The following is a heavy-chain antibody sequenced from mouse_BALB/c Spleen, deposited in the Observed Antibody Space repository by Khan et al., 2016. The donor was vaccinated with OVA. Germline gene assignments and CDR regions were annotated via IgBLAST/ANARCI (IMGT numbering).Heavy chain of an antibody. D-gene: IGHD4-1*01. CDR1: GYTFSNYW. CDR3: APNWFGFAY. J-gene: IGHJ3*01. V-gene: IGHV1-9*01. CDR2: ILPGSGNT. Sequence: QVQLQQSGDDLMQPGASVKISCKATGYTFSNYWIEWLKQRPGHGLEWIGEILPGSGNTNYHEKFKGKATFTADTSSNTAYMQLSSLTSEDSAVDYGAPNWFGFAYWGQGTLVTVSA.